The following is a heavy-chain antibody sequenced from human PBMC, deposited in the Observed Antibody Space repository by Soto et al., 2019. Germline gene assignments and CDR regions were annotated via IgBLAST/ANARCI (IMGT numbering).Heavy chain of an antibody. J-gene: IGHJ4*02. CDR3: ANPAVAPHRFDY. CDR1: RFTFSSYA. V-gene: IGHV3-23*01. D-gene: IGHD6-19*01. CDR2: ISGSGGST. Sequence: PGGSLRLSCAASRFTFSSYAMSWVRQAPGKGLEWVSAISGSGGSTYYADSVKGRFTISRDNSKNTLYLQMNSLRAEDTAVYYCANPAVAPHRFDYWGQGTLVTVSS.